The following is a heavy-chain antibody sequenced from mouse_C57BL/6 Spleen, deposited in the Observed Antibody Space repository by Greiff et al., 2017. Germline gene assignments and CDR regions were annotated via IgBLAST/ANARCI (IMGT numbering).Heavy chain of an antibody. CDR3: ARTLYYGSRSYYAMDY. D-gene: IGHD1-1*01. J-gene: IGHJ4*01. Sequence: QVQLQQSGPELVKPGASVKISCKASGYAFSSSWMNWVKQRPGKGLEWIGRIYPGDGDTNYNGKFKGKATLTADKSSSTAYMQLSSLTSEDSAVYFCARTLYYGSRSYYAMDYWGQGTSVTVSS. CDR1: GYAFSSSW. V-gene: IGHV1-82*01. CDR2: IYPGDGDT.